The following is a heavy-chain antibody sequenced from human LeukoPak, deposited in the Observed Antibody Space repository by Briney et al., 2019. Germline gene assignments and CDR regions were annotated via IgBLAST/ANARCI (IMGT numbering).Heavy chain of an antibody. CDR3: ATEGPGSCYFDY. D-gene: IGHD3-10*01. CDR1: GYTFTSNY. Sequence: ASVKVSCKAFGYTFTSNYMHWVRQAPGQGPEWMGVISPSGGSTIYAQKFQGRVTMTEDTSTDTTYMELSSLRSEDTAVYYCATEGPGSCYFDYWGQGTLVTVSS. CDR2: ISPSGGST. V-gene: IGHV1-46*01. J-gene: IGHJ4*02.